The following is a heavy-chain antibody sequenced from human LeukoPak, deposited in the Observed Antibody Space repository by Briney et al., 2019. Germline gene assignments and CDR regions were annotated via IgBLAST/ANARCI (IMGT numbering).Heavy chain of an antibody. D-gene: IGHD1-26*01. CDR2: ISGSGGST. J-gene: IGHJ4*02. CDR3: AKVWDSTLVRPDY. CDR1: GFTFSSYA. Sequence: GGSLRLSCAASGFTFSSYAMSWVRQAPGKGLEWVSAISGSGGSTYYADSVRGRFTISRDNSKNTLYLQMNSLRAEDTAVYYCAKVWDSTLVRPDYWGQGTLVTVSS. V-gene: IGHV3-23*01.